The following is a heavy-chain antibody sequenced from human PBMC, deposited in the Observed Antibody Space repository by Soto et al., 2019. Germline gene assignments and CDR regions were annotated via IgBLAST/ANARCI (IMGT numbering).Heavy chain of an antibody. Sequence: QVQLVQSGAEVKKPGASVKVSCKASGYTFTKYAMQWVRQAPGQRLEWMGWINAGNGNSKYSQKFQGRVTITRDTSASTAYMQLSSLRSEDTAVYYCARDGGETWLQWYAFEIWGQGTMVTVSS. CDR1: GYTFTKYA. D-gene: IGHD3-16*01. CDR2: INAGNGNS. J-gene: IGHJ3*02. V-gene: IGHV1-3*01. CDR3: ARDGGETWLQWYAFEI.